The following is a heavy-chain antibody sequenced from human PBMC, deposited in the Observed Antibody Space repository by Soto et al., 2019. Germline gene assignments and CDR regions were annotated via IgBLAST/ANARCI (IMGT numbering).Heavy chain of an antibody. V-gene: IGHV4-4*07. CDR3: ASSMPTLGGVIQRFEY. D-gene: IGHD3-16*02. CDR1: GCSMSSYY. Sequence: PSETLSLTCNVSGCSMSSYYWSWIRQTAGKGLEWIGRIYTSGSTNYNPSLKRRINTSLERSKNQFSLKLSSVTAADTAVYYCASSMPTLGGVIQRFEYRGQGTLVTV. CDR2: IYTSGST. J-gene: IGHJ4*02.